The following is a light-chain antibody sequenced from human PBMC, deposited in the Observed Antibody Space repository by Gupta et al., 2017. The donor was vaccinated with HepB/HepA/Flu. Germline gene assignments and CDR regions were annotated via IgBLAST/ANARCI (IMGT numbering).Light chain of an antibody. J-gene: IGKJ1*01. CDR2: KAS. CDR3: QQYFSYRT. V-gene: IGKV1-5*03. Sequence: GDRVTITCRASRNINNNLAWYQQKPGKAPKVLIYKASSLESGVPSRFSGSESGTEFTLTISSLQPDDSATYYCQQYFSYRTFGQWTKVEIK. CDR1: RNINNN.